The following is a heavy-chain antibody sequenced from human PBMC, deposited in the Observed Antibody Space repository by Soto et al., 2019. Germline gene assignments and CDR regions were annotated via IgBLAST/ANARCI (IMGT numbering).Heavy chain of an antibody. Sequence: HPGGSLRLSCAASGFTFSSYAMSWVRQAPGKGLEWVSAISGSGGSTYYADSVKGRFTISRDNSKNTLYLQMNSLRAEDTAVYYCAKDTASNPRYAVVTAPYYFDYWGQGTLVTVSS. V-gene: IGHV3-23*01. CDR2: ISGSGGST. J-gene: IGHJ4*02. D-gene: IGHD2-21*02. CDR3: AKDTASNPRYAVVTAPYYFDY. CDR1: GFTFSSYA.